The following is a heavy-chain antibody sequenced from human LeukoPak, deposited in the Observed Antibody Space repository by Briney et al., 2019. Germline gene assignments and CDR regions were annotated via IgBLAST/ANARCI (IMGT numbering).Heavy chain of an antibody. CDR1: GFTFSSYA. J-gene: IGHJ4*02. V-gene: IGHV3-23*01. Sequence: GGSLRLSCAASGFTFSSYAMSWVRQAPGKGLEWVSAISGSGGSTYYADSVKGRFTISRDNSKNTLYLQMKSLRAEDTAVYYCANVHGSGYYYDSSGYLLYYWGQGTLVTVSS. CDR2: ISGSGGST. D-gene: IGHD3-22*01. CDR3: ANVHGSGYYYDSSGYLLYY.